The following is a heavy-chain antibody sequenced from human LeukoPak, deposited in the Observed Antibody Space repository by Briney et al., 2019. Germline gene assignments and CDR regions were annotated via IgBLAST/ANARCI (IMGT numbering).Heavy chain of an antibody. CDR2: ISAYNGNT. Sequence: ASVKVSCKAPGYTFTSYGISWVRQAPGQGLEWMGWISAYNGNTNYAQKLQGRVTMTTDTSTSTAYMELSSLRSEDTAVYYCARANVLNCSSTSCLSRRYYYYYMDVWGKGTTVTVSS. V-gene: IGHV1-18*01. D-gene: IGHD2-2*01. CDR1: GYTFTSYG. CDR3: ARANVLNCSSTSCLSRRYYYYYMDV. J-gene: IGHJ6*03.